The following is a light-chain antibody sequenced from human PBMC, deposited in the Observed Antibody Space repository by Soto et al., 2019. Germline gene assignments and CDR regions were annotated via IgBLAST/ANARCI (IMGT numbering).Light chain of an antibody. V-gene: IGKV1-5*01. CDR1: QSISSW. CDR3: QQCASYPLT. CDR2: DAS. J-gene: IGKJ4*01. Sequence: DIQMTQSPSTPSASVGDRVAITCRASQSISSWLAWYQQKPGKAPKLLIYDASTLESGVPSRFSGSGSGTEFTLTISSLQTDDFATYYCQQCASYPLTFGGGTKVDIK.